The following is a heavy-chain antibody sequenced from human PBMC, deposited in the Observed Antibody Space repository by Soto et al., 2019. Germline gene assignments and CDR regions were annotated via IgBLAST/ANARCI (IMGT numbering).Heavy chain of an antibody. D-gene: IGHD3-16*01. Sequence: GGSLRLSCAASGFTFSSCSMNWVRQAPGKGLEWVSSISSGSSYIYYADSVKGRFTISRDNAKNSLYLQMNSLRAEDTAVYYCARDMVGEHYYYYGMDVWGQGTTVTVSS. CDR2: ISSGSSYI. CDR1: GFTFSSCS. V-gene: IGHV3-21*01. CDR3: ARDMVGEHYYYYGMDV. J-gene: IGHJ6*02.